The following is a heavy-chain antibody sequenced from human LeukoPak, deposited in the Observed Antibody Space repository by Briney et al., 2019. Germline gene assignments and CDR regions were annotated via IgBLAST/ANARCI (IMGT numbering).Heavy chain of an antibody. CDR1: GFTFSSYE. CDR3: AKSLPSSMFFDY. V-gene: IGHV3-48*03. CDR2: ISSSGSTI. Sequence: PGGSLRLSCAASGFTFSSYEMNWVRQAPGKGLEWVSYISSSGSTIYYADFVKGRFTISRDNAKNSLYLQMNSLRAEDTAVYYCAKSLPSSMFFDYWGQGTLVTVSS. D-gene: IGHD2-2*01. J-gene: IGHJ4*02.